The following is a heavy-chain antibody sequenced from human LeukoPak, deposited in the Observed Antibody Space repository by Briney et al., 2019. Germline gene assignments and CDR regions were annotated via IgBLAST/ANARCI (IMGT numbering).Heavy chain of an antibody. J-gene: IGHJ1*01. CDR2: INQHGSEQ. CDR1: GFTFSDYR. CDR3: AGLAPEC. D-gene: IGHD3-3*01. Sequence: PGGSLRLSCEASGFTFSDYRMSWLRQAPGQGLTWVAHINQHGSEQHLVASVQGRFSVSRDHAKNSLYLQMDSLRVENRAVYYCAGLAPECWGKGSPVIVSS. V-gene: IGHV3-7*01.